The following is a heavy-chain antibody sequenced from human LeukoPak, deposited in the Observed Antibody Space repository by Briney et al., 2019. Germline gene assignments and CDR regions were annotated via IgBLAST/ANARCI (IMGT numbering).Heavy chain of an antibody. CDR3: ARLLHYERSVYRPVDC. D-gene: IGHD5/OR15-5a*01. Sequence: GGSLRLSCAASGFTFSSHSMSWVRQAPGEGLEWVTNVKEDGSEENYVDSVKGRFTISRDNAVKSLYLQMSSLRAEDTAVYFCARLLHYERSVYRPVDCWGQGTLVAVSS. CDR2: VKEDGSEE. J-gene: IGHJ4*02. CDR1: GFTFSSHS. V-gene: IGHV3-7*01.